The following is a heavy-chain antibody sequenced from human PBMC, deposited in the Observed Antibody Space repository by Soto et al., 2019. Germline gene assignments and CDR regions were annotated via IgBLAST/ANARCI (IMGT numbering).Heavy chain of an antibody. V-gene: IGHV2-5*02. CDR2: IYWDEDK. J-gene: IGHJ4*02. D-gene: IGHD6-19*01. CDR3: ARRRGGFGGGWTTPDFDF. CDR1: GFSLNTGGVG. Sequence: QITLKESGPTVVKPTQTLTLTCSLSGFSLNTGGVGVGWIRQPPGKALEWLAVIYWDEDKSWNPSLRDRLTINRDASDDQVVLTVTNMDPVDTGTYYCARRRGGFGGGWTTPDFDFWGQGTLVTVSS.